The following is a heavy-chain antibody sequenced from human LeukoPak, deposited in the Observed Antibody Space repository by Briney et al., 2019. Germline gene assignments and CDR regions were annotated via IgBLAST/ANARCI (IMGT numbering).Heavy chain of an antibody. CDR2: IYTSGST. CDR3: ARDTSHNAAIDY. V-gene: IGHV4-4*07. J-gene: IGHJ4*02. CDR1: GGSLSRYY. Sequence: PSETLSLTCTVSGGSLSRYYWSWIRQPAGDGLEWIGRIYTSGSTNYTPSLKSRVTMSVHTSKNQFSRTLSSVTAADTAVYYCARDTSHNAAIDYCGQGTPVTASS. D-gene: IGHD6-25*01.